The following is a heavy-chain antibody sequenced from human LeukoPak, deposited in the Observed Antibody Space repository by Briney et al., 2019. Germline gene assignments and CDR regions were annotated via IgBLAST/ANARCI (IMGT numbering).Heavy chain of an antibody. J-gene: IGHJ6*03. Sequence: PSETLSLTCTVSGGSISSGSYYWSWLRQPAGKGLEWIGRIYTSGSTNYNPSLKSRVTISVDTSKNQFSLKLSSVTAADTAVYYCARECYSNYGYYMDVWGKGTTVTVSS. D-gene: IGHD4-11*01. CDR3: ARECYSNYGYYMDV. CDR1: GGSISSGSYY. V-gene: IGHV4-61*02. CDR2: IYTSGST.